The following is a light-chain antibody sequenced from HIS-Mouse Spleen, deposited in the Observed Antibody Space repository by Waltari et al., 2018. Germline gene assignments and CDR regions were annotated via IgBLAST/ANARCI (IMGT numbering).Light chain of an antibody. Sequence: SSVLTQPPSVSGAPGHTARITRGGYNIGRKSAHWYQQKPGQAPVLVVHDDSDRPSGIPERFSGSNSGNTATLTISRVEAGDEADYYCQVWDSSSDHPYVFGTGTKVTVL. CDR3: QVWDSSSDHPYV. V-gene: IGLV3-21*02. CDR1: NIGRKS. J-gene: IGLJ1*01. CDR2: DDS.